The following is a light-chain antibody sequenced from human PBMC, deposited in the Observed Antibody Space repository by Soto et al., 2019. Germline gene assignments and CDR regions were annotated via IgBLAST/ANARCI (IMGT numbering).Light chain of an antibody. CDR3: AAWDASLSVYV. V-gene: IGLV1-47*01. Sequence: QSVLTQPPSASGTPGQRVTISCSGSSSNIGSNYVYWYQHLPGTAPQLLIYKNNQRPSGVPDRFSGSKSGTSASLAISGLRSEDEADFYCAAWDASLSVYVFGTGTKLTV. J-gene: IGLJ1*01. CDR2: KNN. CDR1: SSNIGSNY.